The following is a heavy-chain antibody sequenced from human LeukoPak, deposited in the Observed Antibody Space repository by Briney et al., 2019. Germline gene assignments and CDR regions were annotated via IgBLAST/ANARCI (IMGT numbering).Heavy chain of an antibody. V-gene: IGHV4-59*01. CDR3: ARGHYDFWSGYVPNAFDI. CDR1: GGSISSYY. D-gene: IGHD3-3*01. Sequence: SETLSLTYTVSGGSISSYYWSWIRQPPGKGLEWIGYIYYSGSTNYNPSLKSRVTISVDTSKNQFSLKLSSVTAADTAVYYCARGHYDFWSGYVPNAFDIWGQGTMVTVSS. J-gene: IGHJ3*02. CDR2: IYYSGST.